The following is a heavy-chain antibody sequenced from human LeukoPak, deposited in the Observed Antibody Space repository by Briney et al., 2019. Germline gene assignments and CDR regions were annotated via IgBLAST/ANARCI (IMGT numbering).Heavy chain of an antibody. CDR1: GYTLTELS. Sequence: GASVKVSCKVSGYTLTELSMHWVRQAPGKGLEWMGGFDPEDGETIYAQKFRGRVTVTIDTSTSTAYMELGSLRSDDTAVYFCARVNRRPTIRSGVWEDCWGQGTLVTVSS. V-gene: IGHV1-24*01. CDR3: ARVNRRPTIRSGVWEDC. D-gene: IGHD3-16*01. J-gene: IGHJ4*02. CDR2: FDPEDGET.